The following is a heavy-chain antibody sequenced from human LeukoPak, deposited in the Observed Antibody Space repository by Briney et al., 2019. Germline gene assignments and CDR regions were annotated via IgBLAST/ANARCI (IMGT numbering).Heavy chain of an antibody. J-gene: IGHJ3*02. CDR3: ANDVEPGVRKDVFDI. D-gene: IGHD2-2*01. CDR1: GFIFSSYG. CDR2: IRYDGSNK. Sequence: GGSLRLSCAASGFIFSSYGMHWVRQAPGKGLEWVAFIRYDGSNKYHADSVKGRFSISRDNSKNTVYLQMNSLRAEDTAVYYCANDVEPGVRKDVFDIWGQGTMVTVSS. V-gene: IGHV3-30*02.